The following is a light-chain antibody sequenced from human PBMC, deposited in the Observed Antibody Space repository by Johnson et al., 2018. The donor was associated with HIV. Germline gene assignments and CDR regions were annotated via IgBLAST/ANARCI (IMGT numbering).Light chain of an antibody. CDR3: GTWDSYLPAGV. J-gene: IGLJ1*01. CDR1: SSNIGNNY. V-gene: IGLV1-51*02. Sequence: QSVLTQPPSVSAAPGQKVTISCSGSSSNIGNNYVSWYQQLPGTAPKLLIYENNKRPSGIPDRFSGSKSGTSATLGITGLQTGDEADYYCGTWDSYLPAGVFGSGTKVTVL. CDR2: ENN.